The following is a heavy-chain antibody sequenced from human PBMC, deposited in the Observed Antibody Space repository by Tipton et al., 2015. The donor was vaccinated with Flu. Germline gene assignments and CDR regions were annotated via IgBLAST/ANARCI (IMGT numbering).Heavy chain of an antibody. CDR1: GFTVSSKD. CDR3: ARLGSRAFDI. J-gene: IGHJ3*02. CDR2: IYSGGST. Sequence: GSLRLSCTASGFTVSSKDMSWVHQAPGKGLEWVSVIYSGGSTYYADSVKGRFTISRDNSKNTLYLQMNSLSSEDTAVYYCARLGSRAFDIWGQGTMVTVSS. D-gene: IGHD3-10*02. V-gene: IGHV3-66*02.